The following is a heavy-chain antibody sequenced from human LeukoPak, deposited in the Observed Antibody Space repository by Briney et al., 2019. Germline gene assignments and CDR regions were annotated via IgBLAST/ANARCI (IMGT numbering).Heavy chain of an antibody. V-gene: IGHV1-18*01. D-gene: IGHD6-13*01. CDR2: ISAYNGNT. Sequence: ASVNVSCKASGYTFTSYGVSWVRQAPGQGLEWMGWISAYNGNTNYAQKLQGRVTMTTDTSTSTAYMELRSLRSDDTAVYYCARVYVGGGTAAAAGYWGQGTLVTVSS. J-gene: IGHJ4*02. CDR1: GYTFTSYG. CDR3: ARVYVGGGTAAAAGY.